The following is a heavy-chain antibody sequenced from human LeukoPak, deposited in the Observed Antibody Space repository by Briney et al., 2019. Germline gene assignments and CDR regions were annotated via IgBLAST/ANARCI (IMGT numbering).Heavy chain of an antibody. Sequence: SETLSLTCAVYGGSFSGYYWSWIRQPPGKGLEWIGEINHSGSTNYNPSLKSRVTISVDTSKNQFSLKLSSVTAADTAVYYCARGRWELRRWGQGTLVTVSS. V-gene: IGHV4-34*01. CDR1: GGSFSGYY. D-gene: IGHD1-26*01. J-gene: IGHJ4*02. CDR2: INHSGST. CDR3: ARGRWELRR.